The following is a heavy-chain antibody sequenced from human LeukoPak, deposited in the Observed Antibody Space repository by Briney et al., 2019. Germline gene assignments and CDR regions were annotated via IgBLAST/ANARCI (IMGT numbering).Heavy chain of an antibody. CDR2: IYYGGST. CDR1: GGSISSYY. D-gene: IGHD3-10*01. V-gene: IGHV4-59*01. J-gene: IGHJ4*02. CDR3: ARARTMVRAPYYYFDY. Sequence: PSETLSLTCTVSGGSISSYYWSWIRQPPGKGLEWIGYIYYGGSTNYNPSLKSRVTISVDTSKNQFSLKLSSVTAADTAVYYCARARTMVRAPYYYFDYWGQGTLVTVSS.